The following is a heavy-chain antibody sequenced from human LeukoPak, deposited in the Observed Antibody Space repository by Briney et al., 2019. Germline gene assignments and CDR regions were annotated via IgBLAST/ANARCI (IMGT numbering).Heavy chain of an antibody. J-gene: IGHJ4*02. CDR1: GFTFSSYA. CDR2: IAYDGSNK. Sequence: GGSLRLSCAASGFTFSSYAMHWVRQAPGRGLEWVAVIAYDGSNKYYADSVKGRFTISRDNSKNTLYLQMNSLRAEDTAVYYCARTGSSKASCFDYWGQGTLVTVSS. CDR3: ARTGSSKASCFDY. D-gene: IGHD1-1*01. V-gene: IGHV3-30-3*01.